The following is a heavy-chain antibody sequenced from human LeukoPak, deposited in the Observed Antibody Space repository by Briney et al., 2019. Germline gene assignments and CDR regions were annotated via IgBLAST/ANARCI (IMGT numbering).Heavy chain of an antibody. J-gene: IGHJ6*03. Sequence: SETLSLTCTVSGGSVSSSSYYWAWIRQPPGKGLEWIGSIYHSGSTYYNPSLKSRVTISVDTSKNQFSLKLTSVTAADTAVYHCAKKGSYYYIDVWGTGTTVTVS. CDR3: AKKGSYYYIDV. CDR2: IYHSGST. CDR1: GGSVSSSSYY. V-gene: IGHV4-39*07.